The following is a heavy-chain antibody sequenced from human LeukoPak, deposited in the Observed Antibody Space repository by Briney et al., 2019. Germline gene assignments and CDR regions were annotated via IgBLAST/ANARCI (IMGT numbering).Heavy chain of an antibody. CDR1: GFTFSSYW. D-gene: IGHD3-22*01. CDR2: IKQDGSEK. V-gene: IGHV3-7*01. J-gene: IGHJ4*02. Sequence: GGSLRLSCAASGFTFSSYWMSWVRQAPGKGLEWVANIKQDGSEKYYVDSVKGRFTISRDNAKNSLYLQMNSLRAEDTAVYYCAKDRSFVITPFDYWGQGTLVTVSS. CDR3: AKDRSFVITPFDY.